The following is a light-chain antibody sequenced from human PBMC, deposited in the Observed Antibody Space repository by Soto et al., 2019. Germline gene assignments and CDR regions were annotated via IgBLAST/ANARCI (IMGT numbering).Light chain of an antibody. CDR2: SAS. V-gene: IGKV1-12*01. CDR3: QPANSFPLT. Sequence: DIQVTQSPSSVSASVGDRVTSTCWTSHGVSRWLAWYQQKPGKAPSLCIYSASILQTGVPSRFSGSVSGTDFTLTISSRQPEDFATDYCQPANSFPLTFGGGTK. CDR1: HGVSRW. J-gene: IGKJ4*01.